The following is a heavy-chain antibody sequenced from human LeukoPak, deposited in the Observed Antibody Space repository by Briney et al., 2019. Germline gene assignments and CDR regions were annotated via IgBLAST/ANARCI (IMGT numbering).Heavy chain of an antibody. Sequence: PGGSLRLSCAASGFTLSSYSMNWVRQAPGKGLEWVSSISSSSSYRYYADSVKGRFTISRDNAKNSLYLQMNSLRAEDTAVYYCARIGSGYSVDYWGQGTLVTVSS. CDR2: ISSSSSYR. V-gene: IGHV3-21*01. J-gene: IGHJ4*02. CDR1: GFTLSSYS. CDR3: ARIGSGYSVDY. D-gene: IGHD3-22*01.